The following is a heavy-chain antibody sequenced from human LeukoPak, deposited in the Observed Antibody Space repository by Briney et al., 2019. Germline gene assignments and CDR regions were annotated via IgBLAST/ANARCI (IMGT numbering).Heavy chain of an antibody. Sequence: PGGSLRLSCATSGFPFRDFSMTWVRQAAGKGLEWISTTNSGGTNTYYAESVKGRFTISRDNSKNALYLQVSSLRVEDTAIYYCAKQSYARSLGEGGPGTLVTVSS. CDR1: GFPFRDFS. CDR3: AKQSYARSLGE. CDR2: TNSGGTNT. J-gene: IGHJ4*02. V-gene: IGHV3-23*01. D-gene: IGHD3-16*01.